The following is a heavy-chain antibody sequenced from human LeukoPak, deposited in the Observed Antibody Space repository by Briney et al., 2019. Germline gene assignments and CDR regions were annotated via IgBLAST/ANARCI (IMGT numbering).Heavy chain of an antibody. CDR3: VRWSGTYPLYYLDY. J-gene: IGHJ4*02. Sequence: GGSLRLSCAASGFTFSTYAMHWVRQAPGKGLEYVSVISTNGDSTYYADSVKGRFTISKDNTKNTLFLYMNSLRPEDTAMYYCVRWSGTYPLYYLDYWGQGTLVTVSS. CDR2: ISTNGDST. V-gene: IGHV3-64*02. D-gene: IGHD1-26*01. CDR1: GFTFSTYA.